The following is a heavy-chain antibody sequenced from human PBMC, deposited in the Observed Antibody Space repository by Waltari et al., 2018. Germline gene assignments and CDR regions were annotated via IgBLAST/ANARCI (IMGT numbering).Heavy chain of an antibody. D-gene: IGHD1-1*01. CDR3: ARVRGTSLYNWFDP. CDR2: TSPIYSTA. CDR1: GGTFSSYA. J-gene: IGHJ5*02. Sequence: QVQLVQSGAEVKKPGSSVKVSCKASGGTFSSYAISWVRQAPGQGLEWMGGTSPIYSTANDAQKFQCRGTITADESTSTAYMELSSLRSEDTAVYYCARVRGTSLYNWFDPWGQGTLVTVSS. V-gene: IGHV1-69*12.